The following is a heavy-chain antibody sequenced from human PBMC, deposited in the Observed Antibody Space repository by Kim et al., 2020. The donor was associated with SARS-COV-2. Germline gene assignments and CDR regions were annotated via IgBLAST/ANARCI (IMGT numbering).Heavy chain of an antibody. J-gene: IGHJ4*02. D-gene: IGHD2-15*01. CDR1: GGTFSSYA. CDR2: IIPIFGTA. CDR3: ARGVDTVVVVAAYDY. Sequence: SVKVSCKASGGTFSSYAISWVRQAPGQGLEWMGGIIPIFGTANYAQKFQGRVTITADESTSTAYMELSSLRSEDTAVYYCARGVDTVVVVAAYDYWGQGTLVTVSS. V-gene: IGHV1-69*13.